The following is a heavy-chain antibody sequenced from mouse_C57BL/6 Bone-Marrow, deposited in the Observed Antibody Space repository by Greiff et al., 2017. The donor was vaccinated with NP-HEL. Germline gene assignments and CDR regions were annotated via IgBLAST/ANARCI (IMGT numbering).Heavy chain of an antibody. J-gene: IGHJ1*03. CDR2: FDPENGDT. Sequence: EVKLMESGAELVRPGASVKLSCTASGFNIKDDYMHWVKQRPEQGLEWIGWFDPENGDTEYASKFQGKATITADTSSNTAYLQLSSLTSEDTAVYYCTTPWYFDVWGTGTTVTVSS. CDR3: TTPWYFDV. V-gene: IGHV14-4*01. CDR1: GFNIKDDY.